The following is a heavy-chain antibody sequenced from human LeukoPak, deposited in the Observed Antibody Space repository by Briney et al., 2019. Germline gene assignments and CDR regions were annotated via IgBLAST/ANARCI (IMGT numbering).Heavy chain of an antibody. V-gene: IGHV3-23*01. CDR2: ISGSGGST. CDR3: AMTTEWFGELLYGGAFDI. CDR1: GFTFSSYA. D-gene: IGHD3-10*01. Sequence: PGGSLRLSCAASGFTFSSYAMSWVRQAPGKGLEWVSAISGSGGSTYYADSVKGRFTISRDNSKNTLYLQMNSLRAEDTAVYYCAMTTEWFGELLYGGAFDIWGQGTMVTVSS. J-gene: IGHJ3*02.